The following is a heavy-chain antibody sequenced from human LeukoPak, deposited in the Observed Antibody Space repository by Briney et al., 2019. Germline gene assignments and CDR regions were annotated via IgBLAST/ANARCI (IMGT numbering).Heavy chain of an antibody. CDR3: SFSGGPGDMDV. D-gene: IGHD3-3*01. J-gene: IGHJ6*01. V-gene: IGHV1-18*01. CDR1: GYTFTSYG. Sequence: ASVTVSCKASGYTFTSYGISWVRQAPGQGLEWMGWISAYNGNTNYAQKLQGKVTMTKETYNSTAYMELTSLSSDDTATDYASFSGGPGDMDVGGQGSTVTVSS. CDR2: ISAYNGNT.